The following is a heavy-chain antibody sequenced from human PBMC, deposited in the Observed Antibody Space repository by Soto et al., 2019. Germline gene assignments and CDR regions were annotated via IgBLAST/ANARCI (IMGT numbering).Heavy chain of an antibody. Sequence: QVQLVESGGGVVQPGRSLRLSCAASGFTFSYYTLHWVRQAPGKGLEWVAIISFDGSNKYYADSVKGRFTISRDNSKNTLYLQMNSLRADDTAVYYCAREGVLEWELRFIGWFDSWGPGTLVTVSS. CDR1: GFTFSYYT. CDR3: AREGVLEWELRFIGWFDS. V-gene: IGHV3-30*04. D-gene: IGHD1-26*01. CDR2: ISFDGSNK. J-gene: IGHJ5*01.